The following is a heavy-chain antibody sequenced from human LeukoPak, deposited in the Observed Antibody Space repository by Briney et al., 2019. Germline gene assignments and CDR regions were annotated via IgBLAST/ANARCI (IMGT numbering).Heavy chain of an antibody. V-gene: IGHV3-33*01. J-gene: IGHJ4*02. Sequence: GALRLSCAASGLTFSSYGMHWVRQTPGKGLEWVAFIWYDGINKHYADSVKGRFTISRDNAENSLYLQMNSLRAEDTAVYYCARIIGAFGTYRYDSWGQGTLVSVSS. CDR3: ARIIGAFGTYRYDS. CDR1: GLTFSSYG. D-gene: IGHD3-16*02. CDR2: IWYDGINK.